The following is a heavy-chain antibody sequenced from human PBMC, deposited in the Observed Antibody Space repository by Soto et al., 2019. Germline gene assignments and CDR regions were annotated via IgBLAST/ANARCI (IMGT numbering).Heavy chain of an antibody. CDR3: ARDGGYCSSTSCYVDYYYMDV. CDR1: GYTFTGYY. CDR2: INPNSGGT. D-gene: IGHD2-2*01. V-gene: IGHV1-2*04. Sequence: ASVKVSCKASGYTFTGYYMHWVRQAPGQGLEWMGWINPNSGGTNYAQKFQGWVTMTRDTSISTAYMELSRLRSDDTAVYYCARDGGYCSSTSCYVDYYYMDVWGKGTTVTVSS. J-gene: IGHJ6*03.